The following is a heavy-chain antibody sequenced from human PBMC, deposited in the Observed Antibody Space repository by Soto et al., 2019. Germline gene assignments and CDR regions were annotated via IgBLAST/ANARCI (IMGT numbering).Heavy chain of an antibody. CDR1: GFSISRYW. J-gene: IGHJ5*02. V-gene: IGHV3-7*01. CDR2: KKQDGSEE. CDR3: ARGGFSYGTGIEH. Sequence: LRLSCAASGFSISRYWMSWVRQAPGKGLEWVADKKQDGSEEYYVDSVKGRFTVSRDNAKNSVYLQLTSLRVEDTALYYCARGGFSYGTGIEHWGQGALVTVSS. D-gene: IGHD5-18*01.